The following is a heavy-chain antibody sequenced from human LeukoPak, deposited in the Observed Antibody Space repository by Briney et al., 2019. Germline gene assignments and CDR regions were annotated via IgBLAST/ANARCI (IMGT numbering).Heavy chain of an antibody. V-gene: IGHV5-51*01. CDR3: ARGIIVTSGPFDY. CDR2: IYPADSDT. Sequence: GESLKISCKGSGYSFTSYWIGWVRQMPGKGLEWMGIIYPADSDTRYSPSFQGQVTISADKSISTAYLQWNSLKASDTAMYYCARGIIVTSGPFDYWGQGTLVTVPS. CDR1: GYSFTSYW. D-gene: IGHD3-22*01. J-gene: IGHJ4*02.